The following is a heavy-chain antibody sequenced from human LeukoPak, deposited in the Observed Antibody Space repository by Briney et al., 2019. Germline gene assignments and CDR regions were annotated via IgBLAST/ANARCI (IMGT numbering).Heavy chain of an antibody. CDR3: ATAELWGGYELPNL. J-gene: IGHJ5*02. CDR1: GYTLTELS. Sequence: ASVKVSCKVSGYTLTELSMHWVRQAPGKGLEWMGGFDPEDGETSYAQKFQGRVTMTEDTSTDTAYMELSSLRSEDTAVYYCATAELWGGYELPNLWGQGTLVTVSS. V-gene: IGHV1-24*01. CDR2: FDPEDGET. D-gene: IGHD5-12*01.